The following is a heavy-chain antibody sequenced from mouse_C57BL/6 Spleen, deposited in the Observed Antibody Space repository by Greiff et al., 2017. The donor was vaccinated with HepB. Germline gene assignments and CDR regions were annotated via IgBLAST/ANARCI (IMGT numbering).Heavy chain of an antibody. CDR1: GYTFTDYY. Sequence: VQLQQPGTELVKPGASVKLSCKASGYTFTDYYINWVKQRPGQGLEWIARIYPGSGNTYYNEKFKGKATLTAEKSSSTAYMQLSSLTSEDSAVYFCASGGDYYSYAMDYWGQGTSVTVSS. D-gene: IGHD1-1*01. CDR2: IYPGSGNT. J-gene: IGHJ4*01. V-gene: IGHV1-76*01. CDR3: ASGGDYYSYAMDY.